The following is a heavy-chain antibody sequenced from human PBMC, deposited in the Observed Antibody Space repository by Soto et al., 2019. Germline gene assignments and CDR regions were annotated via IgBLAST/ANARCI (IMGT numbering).Heavy chain of an antibody. V-gene: IGHV4-31*03. CDR1: GGSIRSGGYY. CDR3: ARDHDALNRIGTGSGASDI. D-gene: IGHD1-1*01. CDR2: IYYSGST. Sequence: QVQLQESGPGLVKPSQTLSLTCTVSGGSIRSGGYYWSWIRQHPGKGLEWYGYIYYSGSTYYNPSLMGRLTVPVVTAKNPLALKMASVTAEDASVYYGARDHDALNRIGTGSGASDICGQGPVVTVSS. J-gene: IGHJ3*02.